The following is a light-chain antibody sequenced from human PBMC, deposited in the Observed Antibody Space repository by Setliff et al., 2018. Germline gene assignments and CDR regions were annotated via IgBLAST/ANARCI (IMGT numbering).Light chain of an antibody. Sequence: QSAQTQPASVSGPHGQSITISCTGTSSDIGAYNFVFWYQQHPGKAPRLIIHGVSERPSGISDRFSASKSGNTASLIISGLQTEDEADYYCSSYTRDTTLVFGTGTKVTVL. CDR3: SSYTRDTTLV. V-gene: IGLV2-14*03. CDR1: SSDIGAYNF. J-gene: IGLJ1*01. CDR2: GVS.